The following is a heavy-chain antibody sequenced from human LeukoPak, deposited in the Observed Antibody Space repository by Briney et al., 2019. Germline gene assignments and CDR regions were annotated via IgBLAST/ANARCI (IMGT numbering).Heavy chain of an antibody. CDR2: INPNSGGT. J-gene: IGHJ5*02. Sequence: GASVKVSCKASGYTFTGYYMHWARQAPGQGLEWMGWINPNSGGTNYAQKFQGRVTMTRDTSISTAYMELSRLRSDDTAVYYCAREPAVAGIAFDPWGQGTLVTVSS. CDR1: GYTFTGYY. CDR3: AREPAVAGIAFDP. D-gene: IGHD6-19*01. V-gene: IGHV1-2*02.